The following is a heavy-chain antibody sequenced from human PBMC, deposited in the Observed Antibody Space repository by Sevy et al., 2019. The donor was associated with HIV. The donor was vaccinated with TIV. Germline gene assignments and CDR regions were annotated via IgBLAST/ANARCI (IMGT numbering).Heavy chain of an antibody. CDR3: TTELLWFGELLLDFDY. D-gene: IGHD3-10*01. CDR1: GFTFSNAW. CDR2: IKSKTDGGTT. V-gene: IGHV3-15*07. J-gene: IGHJ4*02. Sequence: GGSLRLSCAASGFTFSNAWMNWVRQAPGKGLEWVGRIKSKTDGGTTDYAAPVKGRFTISRDDSKNTLYLRMNSLKTEDTAVYYCTTELLWFGELLLDFDYWGQGTLVTVSS.